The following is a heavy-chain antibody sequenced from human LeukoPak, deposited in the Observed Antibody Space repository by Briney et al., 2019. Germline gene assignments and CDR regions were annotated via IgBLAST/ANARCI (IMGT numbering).Heavy chain of an antibody. V-gene: IGHV1-46*01. CDR3: AKIANSRYYDRFDY. J-gene: IGHJ4*02. D-gene: IGHD3-22*01. CDR1: GYTFTSYY. Sequence: ASVKVSCKASGYTFTSYYMHWVRQAPGQGLEWMGIINPSGGSTSYAQKFQGRVTMTRDTSISTAYMELSRLRSDDTAVYYCAKIANSRYYDRFDYWGQGTLVTVSS. CDR2: INPSGGST.